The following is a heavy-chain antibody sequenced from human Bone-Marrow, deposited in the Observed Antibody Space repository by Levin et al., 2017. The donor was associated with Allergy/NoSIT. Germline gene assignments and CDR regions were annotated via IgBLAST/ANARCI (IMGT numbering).Heavy chain of an antibody. CDR1: GFTFSSSW. CDR3: ARGGGSGSYEYFQY. V-gene: IGHV3-74*01. Sequence: AGGSLRLSCAASGFTFSSSWMHWVRQAPGKGLVWVSRINSDGSSTTYADSVKGRFTFSRDNAKNTLYLQMNSLRAEDTAVYFCARGGGSGSYEYFQYWGQGTLVAVSS. D-gene: IGHD6-19*01. J-gene: IGHJ1*01. CDR2: INSDGSST.